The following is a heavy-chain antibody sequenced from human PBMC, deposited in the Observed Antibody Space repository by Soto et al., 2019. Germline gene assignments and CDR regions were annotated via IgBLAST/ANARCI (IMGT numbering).Heavy chain of an antibody. Sequence: SETLSLTCTVSGGSISSSSYYWGWIRQPPGKGLEWIGSIFYSGSTYYNPSLKSRVTISVDTSKNQFSLKLSSVTAADTAVYYCARHLTYCSVGSYYSDFHYDGMDVWSQGTTVTVSS. D-gene: IGHD2-15*01. V-gene: IGHV4-39*01. CDR3: ARHLTYCSVGSYYSDFHYDGMDV. CDR2: IFYSGST. J-gene: IGHJ6*02. CDR1: GGSISSSSYY.